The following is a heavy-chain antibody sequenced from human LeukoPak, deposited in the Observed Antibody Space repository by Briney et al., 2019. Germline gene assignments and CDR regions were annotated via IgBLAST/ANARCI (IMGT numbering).Heavy chain of an antibody. CDR2: INTDGGSA. D-gene: IGHD1-26*01. J-gene: IGHJ4*02. CDR1: GFTFSTYW. V-gene: IGHV3-74*01. Sequence: GGSLRLSCAASGFTFSTYWMHWVRQAPGKGLVWVSRINTDGGSASYADSVKGRFTISRDNAKNTLYLQMDSLRAEDTAVYYCARGQREWELLRWGQGTLVTVSS. CDR3: ARGQREWELLR.